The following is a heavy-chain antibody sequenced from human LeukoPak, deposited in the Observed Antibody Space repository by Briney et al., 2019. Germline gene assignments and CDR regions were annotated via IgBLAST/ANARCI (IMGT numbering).Heavy chain of an antibody. D-gene: IGHD3-10*01. V-gene: IGHV4-59*08. CDR3: ARFLTYYYGRRFDP. Sequence: SETLSLTCTVSGGSISSYYWSWIRQPPGKGLEWIGYIYYSGSTNYNPSLKSRVTISVDTSKNQFSLKLSSVTAADTAVYYCARFLTYYYGRRFDPWGQGTLVTVSS. CDR2: IYYSGST. CDR1: GGSISSYY. J-gene: IGHJ5*02.